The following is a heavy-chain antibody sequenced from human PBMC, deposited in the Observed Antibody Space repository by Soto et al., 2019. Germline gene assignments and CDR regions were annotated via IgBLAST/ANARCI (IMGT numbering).Heavy chain of an antibody. CDR1: GGSISSSSYY. D-gene: IGHD1-26*01. V-gene: IGHV4-39*01. J-gene: IGHJ5*02. CDR3: ARHQYSGSYYPSWFDP. CDR2: IYYSGST. Sequence: SETLSLTCTVSGGSISSSSYYWGWIRQPPGKGLEWIGSIYYSGSTYYNPSLKSRVTISVDTSKNQFSLRLSSVTAADTAVYYCARHQYSGSYYPSWFDPWGQGTLVTVSS.